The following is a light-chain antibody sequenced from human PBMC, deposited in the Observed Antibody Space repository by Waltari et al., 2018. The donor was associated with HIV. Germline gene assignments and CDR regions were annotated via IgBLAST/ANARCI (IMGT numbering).Light chain of an antibody. Sequence: DIQMTQSPSTLSASLRDRVTITCRASQSINVWLAWYQQKPGKAPKLLMYGVSNLETEVPSRFSGSGSGTEFTLTIGSLQPDDFATYYCQQYDSYPFTFGPGTKVDIK. CDR3: QQYDSYPFT. CDR2: GVS. J-gene: IGKJ3*01. V-gene: IGKV1-5*03. CDR1: QSINVW.